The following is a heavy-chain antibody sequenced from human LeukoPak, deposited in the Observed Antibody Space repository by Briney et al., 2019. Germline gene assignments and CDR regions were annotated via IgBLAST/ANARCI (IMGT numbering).Heavy chain of an antibody. V-gene: IGHV3-74*01. CDR2: INRDGRST. Sequence: GGSLRLSCGASGFTFSNYWIHWVRQAPGKALVCVLRINRDGRSTSYADSVKGRCTISRDNAKSTLYLQMNSLRAEDTAVYYCARDMTGYCDYWGQGTLVTVSS. CDR1: GFTFSNYW. CDR3: ARDMTGYCDY. J-gene: IGHJ4*02. D-gene: IGHD3-9*01.